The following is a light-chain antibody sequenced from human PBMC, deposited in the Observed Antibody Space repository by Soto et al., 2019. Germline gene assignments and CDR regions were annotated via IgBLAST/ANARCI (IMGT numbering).Light chain of an antibody. CDR1: QSISSK. V-gene: IGKV3-15*01. CDR2: GAS. CDR3: HQYATWIRIS. Sequence: EIVLTQSPATLSVSPGERVTLSCRASQSISSKLGWYQQRPGQAPRLLIYGASTRATGIPARFSGSGSGTEFTLTISSLQSEDFAVYYCHQYATWIRISFGQGTRLEIK. J-gene: IGKJ5*01.